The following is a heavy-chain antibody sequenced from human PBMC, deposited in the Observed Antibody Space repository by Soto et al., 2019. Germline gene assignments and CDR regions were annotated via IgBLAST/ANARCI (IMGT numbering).Heavy chain of an antibody. CDR3: ARAGSYRFDY. CDR2: INAGGTSI. CDR1: GFSFSSYW. J-gene: IGHJ4*01. D-gene: IGHD3-10*01. Sequence: PGGSLRLSCVGSGFSFSSYWVHWVRQPPGKGLEWVSRINAGGTSISYADSVKGRFTISRDNAKNTLYLQMDGLGVDDTAVYYCARAGSYRFDYWG. V-gene: IGHV3-74*01.